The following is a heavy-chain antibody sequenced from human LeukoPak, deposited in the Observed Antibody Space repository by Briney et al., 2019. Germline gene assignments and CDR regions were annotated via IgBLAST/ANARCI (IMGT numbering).Heavy chain of an antibody. CDR3: ARTEYDSSGYYTIFDY. D-gene: IGHD3-22*01. J-gene: IGHJ4*02. CDR1: GGSISSYY. CDR2: IYYSGST. V-gene: IGHV4-59*08. Sequence: PSETLSLTCTVSGGSISSYYWSWIRQPPGKGLEWIGYIYYSGSTNYNPSLKSRVTISVDTSKNQFSLKLSSVTAADTAVYYCARTEYDSSGYYTIFDYWGQGTLVTVSS.